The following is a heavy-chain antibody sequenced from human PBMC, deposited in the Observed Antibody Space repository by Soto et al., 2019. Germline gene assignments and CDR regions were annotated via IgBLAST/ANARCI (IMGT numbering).Heavy chain of an antibody. D-gene: IGHD3-3*01. CDR3: ARGTTIFGVVRHNWFDP. V-gene: IGHV4-31*03. Sequence: SETLSLTCTVSGGSISSGGYYWSWIRQHPGKGLEWIGYIYYSGSTYYDPSLKSRVTISVDTSKNQFSLKLSSVTAADTAVYYCARGTTIFGVVRHNWFDPWGQGTLVTVSS. J-gene: IGHJ5*02. CDR1: GGSISSGGYY. CDR2: IYYSGST.